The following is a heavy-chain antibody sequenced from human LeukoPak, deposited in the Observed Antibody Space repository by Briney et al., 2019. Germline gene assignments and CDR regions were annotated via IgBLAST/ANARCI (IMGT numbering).Heavy chain of an antibody. Sequence: SETLSLTCTVSGGSVSSGSYYWSWIRQPPGKGLEWIGYIYYSGSTNYNPSLKSRVTISVDTSKNQFSLKLSSVTAADTAVYYCARAEVVTDYYFDYWGQGTLVTVSS. J-gene: IGHJ4*02. V-gene: IGHV4-61*01. CDR2: IYYSGST. CDR3: ARAEVVTDYYFDY. CDR1: GGSVSSGSYY. D-gene: IGHD3-22*01.